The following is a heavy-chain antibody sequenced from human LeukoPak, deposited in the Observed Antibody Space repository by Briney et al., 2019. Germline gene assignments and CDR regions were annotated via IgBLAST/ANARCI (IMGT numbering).Heavy chain of an antibody. CDR3: AKDNGYCFFSGCGEGCYMGG. D-gene: IGHD2-21*02. V-gene: IGHV3-9*01. J-gene: IGHJ6*03. Sequence: PGRSLRLSCATSGFTFEHYGMHWVRQAPGKGLEWVSGISWNSGSIGYADSVKGRFTISRDNAHTSLYLQMNSLRAEATALYYCAKDNGYCFFSGCGEGCYMGGWGKGTTVTISS. CDR1: GFTFEHYG. CDR2: ISWNSGSI.